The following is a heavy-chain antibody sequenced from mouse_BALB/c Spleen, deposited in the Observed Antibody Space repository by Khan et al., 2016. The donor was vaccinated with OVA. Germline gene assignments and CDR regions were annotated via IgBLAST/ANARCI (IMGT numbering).Heavy chain of an antibody. CDR3: ESDYWFTY. D-gene: IGHD2-4*01. Sequence: EVELVESGGGLVKPGGSLKLSCAASGFTFSNYAMSWVRQTPEKRLEWVASISSGGNTYYPDSVKGRFTIFRDNARNILYRKMSSAESADTAMYYCESDYWFTYWGQGTLVTVSA. J-gene: IGHJ3*01. CDR1: GFTFSNYA. V-gene: IGHV5-6-5*01. CDR2: ISSGGNT.